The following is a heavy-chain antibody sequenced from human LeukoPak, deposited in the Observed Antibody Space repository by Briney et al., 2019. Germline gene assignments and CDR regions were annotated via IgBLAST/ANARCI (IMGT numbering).Heavy chain of an antibody. Sequence: PGGSLRLSCAAYGFTFSSYGMHWVRQAPGKGLEWVAVISYDGSNKYYADSVKGRFTISRDNSKNTLYLQMNSLRAEDTAVYYCAKDRMVRGRLYYYGMDVWGQGTTVTVSS. V-gene: IGHV3-30*18. CDR2: ISYDGSNK. CDR3: AKDRMVRGRLYYYGMDV. D-gene: IGHD3-10*01. J-gene: IGHJ6*02. CDR1: GFTFSSYG.